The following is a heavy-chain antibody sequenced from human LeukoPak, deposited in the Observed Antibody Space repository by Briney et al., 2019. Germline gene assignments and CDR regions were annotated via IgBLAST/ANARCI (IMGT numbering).Heavy chain of an antibody. Sequence: GGSLRLSCAASGFTFSTYWMTWVRQAPGKGLEWVANINQYGSEKYYVDSVKGRFTFSRDNAKNSLYLQMNSLRAQDTALYYCAGGHTYYYYGMDVWGQGTTVTVSS. CDR3: AGGHTYYYYGMDV. J-gene: IGHJ6*02. CDR1: GFTFSTYW. V-gene: IGHV3-7*04. CDR2: INQYGSEK.